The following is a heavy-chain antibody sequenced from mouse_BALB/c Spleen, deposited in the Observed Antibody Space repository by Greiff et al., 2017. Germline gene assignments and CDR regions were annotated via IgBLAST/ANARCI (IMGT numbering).Heavy chain of an antibody. V-gene: IGHV5-9-4*01. Sequence: DVKLVESGGGLVKPGGSLKLSCAASGFTFSSYAMSWVRQSPEKRLEWVAEISSGGSYTYYPDTVTGRFTISRDNAKNTLYLQMSSLRSEDKAMYYCAKNSLLYAMDYWGQGTSVTVSS. J-gene: IGHJ4*01. CDR1: GFTFSSYA. CDR3: AKNSLLYAMDY. D-gene: IGHD1-2*01. CDR2: ISSGGSYT.